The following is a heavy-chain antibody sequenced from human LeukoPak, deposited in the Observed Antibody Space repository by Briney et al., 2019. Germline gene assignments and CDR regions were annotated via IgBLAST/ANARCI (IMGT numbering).Heavy chain of an antibody. J-gene: IGHJ6*03. D-gene: IGHD1-7*01. CDR3: ARDQLELAYYYYYYMDV. CDR1: GYTFTSYG. V-gene: IGHV1-18*01. CDR2: ISAYNGNT. Sequence: GASVKVSCKASGYTFTSYGIGWVRQAPGQGLEWMGWISAYNGNTNYAQKLQSRVTMTTDTSTSTAYMELRSLRSDDTAVYYCARDQLELAYYYYYYMDVWGKGTTVTVSS.